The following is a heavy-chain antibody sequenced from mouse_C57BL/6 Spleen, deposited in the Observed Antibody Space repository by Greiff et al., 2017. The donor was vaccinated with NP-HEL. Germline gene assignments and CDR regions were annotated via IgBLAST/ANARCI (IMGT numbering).Heavy chain of an antibody. J-gene: IGHJ3*01. Sequence: QVQLKQSGPGLVQPSQSLSITCTVSGFSLTSYGVHWVRQSPGQGLEWLGVIWSGGSTDYHAAFISRLSSSKDNYKSKVFFKMNSLQADDTAIYYVAREGDGYYPFAYWGQGTLVTVSA. V-gene: IGHV2-2*01. D-gene: IGHD2-3*01. CDR2: IWSGGST. CDR3: AREGDGYYPFAY. CDR1: GFSLTSYG.